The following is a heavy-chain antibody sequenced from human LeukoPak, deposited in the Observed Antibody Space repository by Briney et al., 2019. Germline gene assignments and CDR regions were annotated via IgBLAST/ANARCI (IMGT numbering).Heavy chain of an antibody. J-gene: IGHJ3*02. D-gene: IGHD3-10*01. Sequence: SETLSLTCTVSGGSISSYYWSWIRQPAGKGLEWIGRIYTSGGTNYNPSLKSRVTMSVDTSKNQFSLKLSSVSAADTAVYYCARDDGSGSRDAFDIWGQGTMVTVSS. CDR2: IYTSGGT. CDR3: ARDDGSGSRDAFDI. V-gene: IGHV4-4*07. CDR1: GGSISSYY.